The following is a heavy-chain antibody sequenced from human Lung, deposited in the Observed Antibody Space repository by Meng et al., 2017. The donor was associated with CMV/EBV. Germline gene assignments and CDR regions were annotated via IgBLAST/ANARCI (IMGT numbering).Heavy chain of an antibody. CDR1: GFTLSSYW. Sequence: GESXKISCAASGFTLSSYWMHWVRQVPGKGLVWVARINSDGSGTRYADSVKGRFTISRDNTMSTLSLQMNNLRAEDAAVYYCVRSIIVVKPATSYYFDYWGQGTRVTGSS. CDR2: INSDGSGT. J-gene: IGHJ4*02. CDR3: VRSIIVVKPATSYYFDY. V-gene: IGHV3-74*01. D-gene: IGHD2-15*01.